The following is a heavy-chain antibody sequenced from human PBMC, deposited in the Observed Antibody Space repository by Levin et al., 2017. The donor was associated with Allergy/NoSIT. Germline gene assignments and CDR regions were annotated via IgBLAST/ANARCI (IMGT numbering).Heavy chain of an antibody. J-gene: IGHJ4*02. Sequence: SETLSLTCTVPGGSISSSSYYWGWIRQPPGKGLEWIGSIYYSGSTYYNPSLKSRVTISVDTSKNQFSLKLSSVTAADTAVYDCARHRQDSSGYYLLDYWGQGTLVTVSS. CDR1: GGSISSSSYY. V-gene: IGHV4-39*01. D-gene: IGHD3-22*01. CDR3: ARHRQDSSGYYLLDY. CDR2: IYYSGST.